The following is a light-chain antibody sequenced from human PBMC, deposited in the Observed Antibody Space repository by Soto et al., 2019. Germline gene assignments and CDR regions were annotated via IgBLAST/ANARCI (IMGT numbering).Light chain of an antibody. J-gene: IGKJ1*01. Sequence: IVLTQSPATLSLSPGKRATLSCRASQNISNYLIWYQQEPGQAPRLLIYGASSRATGIPDRFSGSGSGTDFTLTISSLEPEDLAVYFCQQRSNWPRTFGQGTKVDIK. CDR1: QNISNY. CDR2: GAS. V-gene: IGKV3-11*01. CDR3: QQRSNWPRT.